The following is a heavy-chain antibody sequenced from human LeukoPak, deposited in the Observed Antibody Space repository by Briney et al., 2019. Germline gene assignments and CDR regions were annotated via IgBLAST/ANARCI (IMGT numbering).Heavy chain of an antibody. CDR2: INHDGTLR. CDR3: VRDVFSLGDS. D-gene: IGHD5/OR15-5a*01. Sequence: GGSLRLSCAASGFTFSDYGMHCVRQAPGKGLVWVSHINHDGTLRNYADSVKGRFTISRDFAKNTLYLQKNTLGAEDTAVYYCVRDVFSLGDSWGQGTLVTVSS. J-gene: IGHJ4*02. V-gene: IGHV3-74*01. CDR1: GFTFSDYG.